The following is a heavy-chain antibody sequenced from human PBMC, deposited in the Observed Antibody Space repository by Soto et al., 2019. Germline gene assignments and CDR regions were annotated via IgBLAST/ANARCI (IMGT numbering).Heavy chain of an antibody. J-gene: IGHJ3*02. V-gene: IGHV3-30*18. CDR3: TKAQLQFVDSKWDAFGI. CDR1: GLTFSSYG. CDR2: IAYDGSNK. Sequence: QVQLVESGGGVVQPGRSLRLSCAASGLTFSSYGMHWVRQAPGKGLEWVAVIAYDGSNKYYADSMKGRFTISRDNSKDTQYPKMNGLRREDTAVYYCTKAQLQFVDSKWDAFGIWGQGTMVTRSS. D-gene: IGHD2-21*01.